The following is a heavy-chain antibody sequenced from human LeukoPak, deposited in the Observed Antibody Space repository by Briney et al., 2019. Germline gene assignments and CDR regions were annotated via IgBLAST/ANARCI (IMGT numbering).Heavy chain of an antibody. J-gene: IGHJ4*02. D-gene: IGHD1-1*01. CDR3: ATGGTTGSFDY. V-gene: IGHV3-74*01. CDR2: INSDGSST. CDR1: GFTFSSYW. Sequence: GGSLRLSCAASGFTFSSYWMHWVRQAPGKGLVWVSRINSDGSSTSYADSVKGRFTISRDNAKNTLYLQMNSLRAEDTAVYYCATGGTTGSFDYWGQGTLVTVSP.